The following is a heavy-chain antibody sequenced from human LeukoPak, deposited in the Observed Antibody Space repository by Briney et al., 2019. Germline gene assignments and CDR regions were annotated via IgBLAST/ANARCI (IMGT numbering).Heavy chain of an antibody. D-gene: IGHD3-22*01. J-gene: IGHJ4*02. CDR2: IRSKAYGGTT. CDR3: TRAPPPYYYDSSGYS. V-gene: IGHV3-49*03. CDR1: GFTFGDYA. Sequence: GGSLRLSCTASGFTFGDYAMSWFRQAPGKGLEWVGFIRSKAYGGTTEYAASVKGRFTISRDDSKSIAYLQMNSLKTEDTAVYYCTRAPPPYYYDSSGYSWGQGTLVTVSS.